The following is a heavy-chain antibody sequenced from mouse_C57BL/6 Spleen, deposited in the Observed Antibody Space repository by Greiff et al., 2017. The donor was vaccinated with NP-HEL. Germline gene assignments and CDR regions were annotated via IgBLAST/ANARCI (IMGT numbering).Heavy chain of an antibody. J-gene: IGHJ3*01. CDR1: GFSFNTYA. Sequence: EVQVVESGGGLVQPKGSLKLSCAASGFSFNTYAMNWVRQAPGKGLEWVARIRSKSNNYATYYADSVKDRFTISRDDSESMLYLQMNNLKTEDTAMYYCVWDDGYAWFAYWGQGTLVTVSA. CDR2: IRSKSNNYAT. D-gene: IGHD2-3*01. CDR3: VWDDGYAWFAY. V-gene: IGHV10-1*01.